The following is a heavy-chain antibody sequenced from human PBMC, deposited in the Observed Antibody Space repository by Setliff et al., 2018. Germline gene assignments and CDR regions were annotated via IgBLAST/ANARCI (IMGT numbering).Heavy chain of an antibody. CDR2: IYYSGST. CDR3: ARVSQYSSGWYYYYYYGMDV. D-gene: IGHD6-19*01. CDR1: GGSISSSSYY. Sequence: SETLSLTCTVSGGSISSSSYYWGWIRQPPGKGLEWIGSIYYSGSTYYNPSLKSRVTIXVDTSKNQFSLKLSSVTAADTAVYYCARVSQYSSGWYYYYYYGMDVWGQGTTVTVSS. J-gene: IGHJ6*02. V-gene: IGHV4-39*07.